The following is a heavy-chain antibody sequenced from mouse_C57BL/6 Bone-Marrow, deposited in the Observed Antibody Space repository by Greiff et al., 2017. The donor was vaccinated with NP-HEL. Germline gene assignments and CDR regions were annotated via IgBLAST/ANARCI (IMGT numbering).Heavy chain of an antibody. J-gene: IGHJ3*01. CDR2: IYPRSGNT. D-gene: IGHD3-2*02. Sequence: VHLVESGAELARPGASVKLSCKASGYTFTSYGISWVKQRTGQGLEWIGEIYPRSGNTYYNEKFKGKATLTADKSSSTAYMELRSLTSEDSAVYFCARWDSSGYSWFAYWGQGTLVTVSA. CDR3: ARWDSSGYSWFAY. CDR1: GYTFTSYG. V-gene: IGHV1-81*01.